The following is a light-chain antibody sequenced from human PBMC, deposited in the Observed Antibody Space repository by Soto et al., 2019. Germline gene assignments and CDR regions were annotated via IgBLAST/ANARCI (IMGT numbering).Light chain of an antibody. CDR2: AAS. CDR1: QSISNY. CDR3: QQSYGTPLT. J-gene: IGKJ4*01. V-gene: IGKV1-39*01. Sequence: DMEMTQSPSSLSGSVGERVTITCRASQSISNYLNWYQHKPGKVPKLLIYAASSLQSGVPTRFSGSGSGTDFTLTINSLQPEDFATYYCQQSYGTPLTFGGGTKIEIK.